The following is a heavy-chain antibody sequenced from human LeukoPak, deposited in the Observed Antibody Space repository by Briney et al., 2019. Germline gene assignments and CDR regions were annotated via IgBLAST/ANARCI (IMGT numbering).Heavy chain of an antibody. V-gene: IGHV4-4*07. D-gene: IGHD6-6*01. Sequence: SETLSLTCTVSGASITSHYWSWIRQPAGKGLEWTGRIQTSGRTSYDPSLNSRVTMSVDTSNNQFSLNLTSVTAADTAVYYCARENGATIAGRSLDYWGQGTLVTVSS. CDR3: ARENGATIAGRSLDY. CDR1: GASITSHY. J-gene: IGHJ4*02. CDR2: IQTSGRT.